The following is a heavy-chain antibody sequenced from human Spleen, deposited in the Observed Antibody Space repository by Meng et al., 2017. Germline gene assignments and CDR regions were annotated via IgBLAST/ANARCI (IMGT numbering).Heavy chain of an antibody. CDR3: ARRDDYGDYEFDY. J-gene: IGHJ4*02. V-gene: IGHV1-69*13. D-gene: IGHD4-17*01. CDR2: IIPIFGTP. CDR1: GVTFNSFV. Sequence: SVKVSCKASGVTFNSFVISWVRQAPGQGLEWMGGIIPIFGTPNYAQRFQGTVTITADESTSTAYMELSSLRSEDTAVYYCARRDDYGDYEFDYWGQGTLVTVSS.